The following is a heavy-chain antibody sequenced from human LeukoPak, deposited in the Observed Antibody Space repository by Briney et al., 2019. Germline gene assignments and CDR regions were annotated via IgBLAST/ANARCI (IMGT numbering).Heavy chain of an antibody. Sequence: SVKVSCKASGGTFSSYAISWVRQAPGQGLEWMGRIIPIFGTANYAQKFQGRVTITTDESTTTAYMELSSLRSEDTAVYYCARVNRGGYDPRNYYYYMDVWGKGTTVTVSS. V-gene: IGHV1-69*05. CDR3: ARVNRGGYDPRNYYYYMDV. CDR1: GGTFSSYA. CDR2: IIPIFGTA. J-gene: IGHJ6*03. D-gene: IGHD5-12*01.